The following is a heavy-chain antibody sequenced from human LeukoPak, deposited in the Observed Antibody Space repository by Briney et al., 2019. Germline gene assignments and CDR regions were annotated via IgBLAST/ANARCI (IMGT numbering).Heavy chain of an antibody. D-gene: IGHD1-26*01. J-gene: IGHJ3*02. V-gene: IGHV1-46*01. CDR3: ARGPATYGGSSRAFDI. CDR1: GYTFTSYY. Sequence: ASVKVSCKASGYTFTSYYMHWVRQAPGQGLEWMGIINPGGGSTSYAQKFQGRVTMTRDTSTSTVYMELSSLRSEDTAVYYCARGPATYGGSSRAFDIWGQGTMVTVSS. CDR2: INPGGGST.